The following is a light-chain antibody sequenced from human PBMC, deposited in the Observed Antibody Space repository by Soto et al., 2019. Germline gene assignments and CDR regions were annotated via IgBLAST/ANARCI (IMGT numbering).Light chain of an antibody. Sequence: EIVLTQAPGTLSLSPGERVTLSCRASQNVDSLSLAWYQQKPGQAPMLLIYGASSRATGIPDRFSGSGSGTDFTLTVSRLEPEDFAVYYCTQHGPSPVFSGGTRVEIK. CDR2: GAS. V-gene: IGKV3-20*01. J-gene: IGKJ4*01. CDR1: QNVDSLS. CDR3: TQHGPSPV.